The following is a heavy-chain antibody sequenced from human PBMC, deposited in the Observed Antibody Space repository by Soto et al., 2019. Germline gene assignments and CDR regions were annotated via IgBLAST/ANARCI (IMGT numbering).Heavy chain of an antibody. CDR1: GYTFTSYG. V-gene: IGHV1-18*01. J-gene: IGHJ4*02. CDR2: ISAYNGNT. CDR3: ARVLRGYYDSSGCFDY. D-gene: IGHD3-22*01. Sequence: QVQLVQSGAEVKKPGASVKVSCKASGYTFTSYGISWVRQAPGQGLEWMGWISAYNGNTNYAQKLQGSVTLHTVFSTSTAYMELGSLISDETAVYYCARVLRGYYDSSGCFDYWGQGPLVTVSS.